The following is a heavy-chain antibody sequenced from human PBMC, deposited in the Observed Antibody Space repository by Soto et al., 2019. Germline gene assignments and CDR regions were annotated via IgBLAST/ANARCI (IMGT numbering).Heavy chain of an antibody. CDR3: AKIPLGRGAGGNY. CDR2: ISGSGGST. V-gene: IGHV3-23*01. D-gene: IGHD3-16*01. J-gene: IGHJ4*02. Sequence: GGSPRISCAASGFTFSSYAMSWVRQAPGKGPEWVSAISGSGGSTYYADSVKGRFTISRDNSKNTLYLQMNSLRAEDTAVYYCAKIPLGRGAGGNYWGQGTLVTVSS. CDR1: GFTFSSYA.